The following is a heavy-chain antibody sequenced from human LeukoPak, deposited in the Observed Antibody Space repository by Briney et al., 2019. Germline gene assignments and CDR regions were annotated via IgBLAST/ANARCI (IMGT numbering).Heavy chain of an antibody. CDR2: INDSGSS. CDR1: GGSFSGYY. J-gene: IGHJ4*02. CDR3: ARVKAYSSSQRDYYFDY. Sequence: PAETLSLTCSVYGGSFSGYYWSWIRQPPGKGLVGSGEINDSGSSNYNPSHTGPVNISVDTSKNHFYLELSPETTAHTAVYNCARVKAYSSSQRDYYFDYWGQGTLVTVSS. V-gene: IGHV4-34*01. D-gene: IGHD6-13*01.